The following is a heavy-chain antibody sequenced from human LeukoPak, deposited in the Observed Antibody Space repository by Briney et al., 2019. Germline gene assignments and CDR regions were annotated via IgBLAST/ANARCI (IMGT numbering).Heavy chain of an antibody. CDR1: GGSISSGGYY. V-gene: IGHV4-31*03. J-gene: IGHJ3*02. Sequence: SETLSLTCTVSGGSISSGGYYWSWIRQHPGKGLEWIGYIYYSGSTYYNPSLKSRVTISVDTSKNQFSLKLSSVTAADTAVYYCARGLEQWLVLRRAFDIWGQGTMVTVS. CDR2: IYYSGST. CDR3: ARGLEQWLVLRRAFDI. D-gene: IGHD6-19*01.